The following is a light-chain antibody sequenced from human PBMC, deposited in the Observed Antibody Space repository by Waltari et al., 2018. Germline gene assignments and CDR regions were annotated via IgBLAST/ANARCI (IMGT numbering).Light chain of an antibody. V-gene: IGKV1-9*01. Sequence: DIQLTQFPSFLSASVGDRVTITCRASQDISTYLAWYQQKPGKAPKLLIHAVSTLQAGVPSRFSGGGSGTEFTLTISSLQPEDFATYYCQQLSGYPFTFGPGTKVDIK. CDR3: QQLSGYPFT. CDR1: QDISTY. CDR2: AVS. J-gene: IGKJ3*01.